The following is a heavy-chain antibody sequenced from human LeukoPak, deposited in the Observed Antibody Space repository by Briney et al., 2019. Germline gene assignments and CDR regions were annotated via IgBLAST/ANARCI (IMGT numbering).Heavy chain of an antibody. J-gene: IGHJ4*02. CDR3: ARETTDYYFDY. V-gene: IGHV4-59*12. CDR2: IYYSGST. Sequence: SETLSLTCTVSSGSISSYYWSRIRQPPGKGLEWIGYIYYSGSTYYNPSLKSRVTISVDTSKNQFSLKLSSVTAADTAVYYCARETTDYYFDYWGQGTLVTVSS. D-gene: IGHD2/OR15-2a*01. CDR1: SGSISSYY.